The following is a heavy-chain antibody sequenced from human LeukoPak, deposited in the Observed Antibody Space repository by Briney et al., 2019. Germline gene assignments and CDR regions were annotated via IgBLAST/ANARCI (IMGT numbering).Heavy chain of an antibody. V-gene: IGHV3-23*01. J-gene: IGHJ6*02. CDR3: AKGHSSSGNYYYGMDV. CDR1: GFTFSSYA. CDR2: ISGSGGST. D-gene: IGHD6-13*01. Sequence: GGSLRLSCAASGFTFSSYAVSWVRQAPGKGLEWVSAISGSGGSTYYADSVKGRFTISRDNSKNTLYLQMNSLRAEDTAVYYCAKGHSSSGNYYYGMDVWGQGTTVTVSS.